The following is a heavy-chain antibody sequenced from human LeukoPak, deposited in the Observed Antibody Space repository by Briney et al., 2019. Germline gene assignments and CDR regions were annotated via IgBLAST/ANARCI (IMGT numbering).Heavy chain of an antibody. V-gene: IGHV1-2*02. CDR1: GYTFTGYY. D-gene: IGHD6-19*01. CDR3: ARVRIAVAGKRGRYYYYYMDV. CDR2: INPNSGGT. Sequence: ASVKVSCKASGYTFTGYYMHWVRQAPGQGLGWMGWINPNSGGTNYAQKFQGRVTMTRNTSISTAYMELSSLRSEDTAVYYCARVRIAVAGKRGRYYYYYMDVWGKGTTVTVSS. J-gene: IGHJ6*03.